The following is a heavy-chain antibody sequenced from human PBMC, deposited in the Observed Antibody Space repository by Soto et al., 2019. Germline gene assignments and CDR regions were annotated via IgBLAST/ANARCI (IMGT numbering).Heavy chain of an antibody. Sequence: SETLSLTCTVSGDSITNGHYYWTWIRQPPGKGLEWIGFIYHTGTTYYNPSLKSRVTISVDRSKNQFSLKLNSVTAADTAVYYCARGVNYYDSSGSSWFDPWGQGALVTVSS. V-gene: IGHV4-30-2*01. CDR1: GDSITNGHYY. D-gene: IGHD3-22*01. CDR3: ARGVNYYDSSGSSWFDP. J-gene: IGHJ5*02. CDR2: IYHTGTT.